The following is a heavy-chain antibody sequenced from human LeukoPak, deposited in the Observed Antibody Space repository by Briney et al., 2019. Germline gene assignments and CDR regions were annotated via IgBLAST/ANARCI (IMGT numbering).Heavy chain of an antibody. D-gene: IGHD6-13*01. CDR3: ARDSGSSSWEFDY. CDR2: INPNSGGT. J-gene: IGHJ4*02. V-gene: IGHV1-2*02. CDR1: GYTFTGYY. Sequence: ASVKVSFKASGYTFTGYYIHWVRQAPGQGLEWMGWINPNSGGTTYAQQFQGRVTMTRDTSISTAYMEVTRLGSDDTAVYYCARDSGSSSWEFDYWGQGTLVTVSS.